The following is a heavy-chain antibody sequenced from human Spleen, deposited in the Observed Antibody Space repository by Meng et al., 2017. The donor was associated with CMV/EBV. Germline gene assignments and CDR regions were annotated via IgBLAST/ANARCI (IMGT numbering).Heavy chain of an antibody. Sequence: ASVKVSCKASGYTFTAHYFHWVRQAPGQGLEWMGWINPNSGGTKSAQKFQGRVTMTRDTSISTAYMELSRLRSDDTAVYYCARRGTDFWSGYSFDYWGQGTLVTVSS. CDR3: ARRGTDFWSGYSFDY. D-gene: IGHD3-3*01. V-gene: IGHV1-2*02. CDR2: INPNSGGT. J-gene: IGHJ4*02. CDR1: GYTFTAHY.